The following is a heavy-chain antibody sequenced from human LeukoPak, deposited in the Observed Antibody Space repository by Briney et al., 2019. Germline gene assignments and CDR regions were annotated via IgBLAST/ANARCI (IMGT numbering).Heavy chain of an antibody. CDR3: ARGGHRQKEF. Sequence: GGSLRLSCAASGFTFSNYWMTWVRQSAGKGLEWVAIIKPDGSDRYSVDSEKGRFTVSRDNAKNSLYLQMSSLRAEDTAVYYCARGGHRQKEFWGQGTLVTVSS. V-gene: IGHV3-7*01. D-gene: IGHD3-10*01. CDR1: GFTFSNYW. CDR2: IKPDGSDR. J-gene: IGHJ4*02.